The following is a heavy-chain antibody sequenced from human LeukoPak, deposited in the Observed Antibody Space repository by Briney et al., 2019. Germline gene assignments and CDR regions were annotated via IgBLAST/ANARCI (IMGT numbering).Heavy chain of an antibody. Sequence: ASVKVSCKVSGYTLTELSMHWVRQAPGKGLEWMGGFDPEDGETIYAQKFQGRVTMTEDTSTDTAYMELGSLRSEDTAVYYCATDRTVTTQLTLDYWGQGTLVTVSS. J-gene: IGHJ4*02. V-gene: IGHV1-24*01. CDR2: FDPEDGET. CDR3: ATDRTVTTQLTLDY. CDR1: GYTLTELS. D-gene: IGHD4-17*01.